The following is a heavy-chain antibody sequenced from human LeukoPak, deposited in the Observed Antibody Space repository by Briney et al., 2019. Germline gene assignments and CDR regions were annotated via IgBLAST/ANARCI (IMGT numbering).Heavy chain of an antibody. CDR1: GFTFDDYG. CDR3: ARNPLVGTYYYYYYMDV. J-gene: IGHJ6*03. V-gene: IGHV3-20*04. D-gene: IGHD2-8*02. Sequence: GGSLRLSCAASGFTFDDYGMSWVRQAPGKGLEWVSGINWNGGSTGYADSVKGLFTISRDNAKNSLYLQMNSLRAEDTALYYCARNPLVGTYYYYYYMDVWGKGTTVTVSS. CDR2: INWNGGST.